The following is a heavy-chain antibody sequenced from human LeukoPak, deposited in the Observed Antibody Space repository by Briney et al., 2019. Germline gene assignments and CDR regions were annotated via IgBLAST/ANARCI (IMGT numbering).Heavy chain of an antibody. CDR3: ARHRRHYDISTGYYAGPLDI. CDR1: GGSFSGYY. CDR2: INHSGST. D-gene: IGHD3-9*01. Sequence: PSETLSLTCAVYGGSFSGYYWSWIRQPPGKGLEWIGEINHSGSTNYNASLKSRVTISVDTSKNQFSLKLSSVTAADTAVYYCARHRRHYDISTGYYAGPLDIWGQGTKVTVSS. J-gene: IGHJ3*02. V-gene: IGHV4-34*01.